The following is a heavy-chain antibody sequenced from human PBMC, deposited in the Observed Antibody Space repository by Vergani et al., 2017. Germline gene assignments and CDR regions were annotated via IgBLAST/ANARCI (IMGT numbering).Heavy chain of an antibody. CDR2: ISAYNGNT. CDR3: ARDPVIVVVPAAPYYYFYYGMDV. Sequence: QVQLVQSGAEVKKPGASVKVSCKASGYTFTSYGISWVRQAPGQGLEWMGWISAYNGNTNYAQKLQGRVTMTTDTSTSTAYMELRSLRSDYTAVYYCARDPVIVVVPAAPYYYFYYGMDVWGQGTTVTVSS. V-gene: IGHV1-18*04. CDR1: GYTFTSYG. D-gene: IGHD2-2*01. J-gene: IGHJ6*02.